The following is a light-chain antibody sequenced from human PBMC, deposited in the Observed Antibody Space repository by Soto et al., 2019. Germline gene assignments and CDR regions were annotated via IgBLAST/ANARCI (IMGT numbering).Light chain of an antibody. J-gene: IGKJ3*01. V-gene: IGKV3D-15*01. CDR1: QSVSSN. CDR2: GAS. Sequence: EIVMTQSPATVSVSPGERATLSCRASQSVSSNLAWYQQKPGQAPRLLIYGASTRATGIPGGFSGSGSGTEFTLTISSLQSEDFAVYYCQQYNKWPPLTFGPGTKVDIK. CDR3: QQYNKWPPLT.